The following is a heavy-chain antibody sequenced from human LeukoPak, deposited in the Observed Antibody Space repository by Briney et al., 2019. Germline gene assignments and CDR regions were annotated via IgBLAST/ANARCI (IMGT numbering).Heavy chain of an antibody. J-gene: IGHJ4*02. V-gene: IGHV1-24*01. D-gene: IGHD6-19*01. CDR3: ATDGSSAWYEDY. CDR2: FDALDDKT. Sequence: ASVKVSCKASGDTLPELSIHWVRQAPGEGLEWMGVFDALDDKTIHAQKFQGRVIMSVDSSTNTAHMELSSLRSEDTAVYYCATDGSSAWYEDYWGQGTLVIVSS. CDR1: GDTLPELS.